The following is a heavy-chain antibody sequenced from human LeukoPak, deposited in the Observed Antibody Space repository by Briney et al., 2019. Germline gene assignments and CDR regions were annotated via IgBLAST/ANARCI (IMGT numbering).Heavy chain of an antibody. CDR3: TKGTIWLPFDY. Sequence: GRSLRLSCAASGFTFSNYAMSWARQAPGKGLEWVSAISGSGGSTYYADSVKGRFTISRDNSKNTLYLQMNSLRAEDTAVYYCTKGTIWLPFDYWGQGTLVTVSS. CDR1: GFTFSNYA. D-gene: IGHD5-18*01. V-gene: IGHV3-23*01. J-gene: IGHJ4*02. CDR2: ISGSGGST.